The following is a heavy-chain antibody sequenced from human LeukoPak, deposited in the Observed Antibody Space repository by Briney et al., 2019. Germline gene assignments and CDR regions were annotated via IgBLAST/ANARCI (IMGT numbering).Heavy chain of an antibody. CDR3: ARPFSNQHAFDI. Sequence: TGGSLRLSCAASGFTFISHEMNWVRQAPGKGLEWVSVIYSGGSTYYADSVKGRFTISRDNSKNTLYLQMNSLRAEDTAVYYCARPFSNQHAFDIWGQGTMVTVSS. CDR1: GFTFISHE. V-gene: IGHV3-66*04. J-gene: IGHJ3*02. D-gene: IGHD1-14*01. CDR2: IYSGGST.